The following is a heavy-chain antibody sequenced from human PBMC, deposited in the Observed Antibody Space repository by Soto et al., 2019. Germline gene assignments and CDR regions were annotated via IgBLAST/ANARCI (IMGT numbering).Heavy chain of an antibody. J-gene: IGHJ3*02. CDR3: ARHSSLEYSSSSGWFAFDI. Sequence: SETLSLTCTVSGGSISSSSYYWGWIRQPPGKGLEWIGSIYYSGSTYYNPSLKSRITISVDTSKNQFSLKLSSVTAADTTVYYCARHSSLEYSSSSGWFAFDIWGQGTMVTVSS. D-gene: IGHD6-6*01. V-gene: IGHV4-39*01. CDR2: IYYSGST. CDR1: GGSISSSSYY.